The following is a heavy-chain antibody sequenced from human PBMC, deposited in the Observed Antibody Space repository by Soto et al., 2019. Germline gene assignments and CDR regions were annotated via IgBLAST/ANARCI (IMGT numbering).Heavy chain of an antibody. CDR2: INTDGNSI. J-gene: IGHJ1*01. CDR1: GFNFSTSW. Sequence: LRLSCAASGFNFSTSWMHWVRQAPGKGLMWISRINTDGNSIAYADSVKGRFTISRDNAKNTMSLQMNSLRAEDTAVYYCVKSLFASYFGLWGQGALVTAS. D-gene: IGHD3-10*01. V-gene: IGHV3-74*01. CDR3: VKSLFASYFGL.